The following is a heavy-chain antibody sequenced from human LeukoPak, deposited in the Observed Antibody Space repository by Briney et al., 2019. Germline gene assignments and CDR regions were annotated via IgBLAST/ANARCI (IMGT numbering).Heavy chain of an antibody. V-gene: IGHV4-61*02. CDR2: IYTSGST. CDR3: AVADGAFDI. J-gene: IGHJ3*02. CDR1: GGSISSGSYY. Sequence: QVQLQESGPGLVKPSQTLSLTCTVSGGSISSGSYYWGGIRQPAGKGLEWIGRIYTSGSTNYNPSLKSRVTISVDTSKNQFSLKLSSVTAADTAVYYCAVADGAFDIWGQGTMVTVSS.